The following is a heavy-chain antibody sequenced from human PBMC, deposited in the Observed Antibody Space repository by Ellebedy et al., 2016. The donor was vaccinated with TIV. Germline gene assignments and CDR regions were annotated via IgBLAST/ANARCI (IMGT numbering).Heavy chain of an antibody. CDR2: IDHRRST. V-gene: IGHV4-34*01. J-gene: IGHJ6*02. CDR3: ARGKVSRYFGSKTSSYYGLDV. Sequence: MPSETLSLTCAVYGESFSGYYWSWIRQPPGKGLDWIGEIDHRRSTNYKPSLKSRVTMSVDTSKNQFSLKLSSVTAADTAVYYCARGKVSRYFGSKTSSYYGLDVWGQGTTVTVSS. CDR1: GESFSGYY. D-gene: IGHD3-10*01.